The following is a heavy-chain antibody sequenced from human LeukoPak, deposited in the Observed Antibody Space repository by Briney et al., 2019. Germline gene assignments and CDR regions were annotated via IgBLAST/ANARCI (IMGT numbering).Heavy chain of an antibody. V-gene: IGHV3-20*01. CDR1: GFTFDDYG. Sequence: GGSLRLSCAASGFTFDDYGMSWDRQAPGKWLEWVSGINWNGGRTGYADSVKGRFTISRDNAKNSLYLQMNSLRVEDTALYHCARDSTEHYFYGMDVWGQGATVTVSS. J-gene: IGHJ6*02. D-gene: IGHD3-3*02. CDR3: ARDSTEHYFYGMDV. CDR2: INWNGGRT.